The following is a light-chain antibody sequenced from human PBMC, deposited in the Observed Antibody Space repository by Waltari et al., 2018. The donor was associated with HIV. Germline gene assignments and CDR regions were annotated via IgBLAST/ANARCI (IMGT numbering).Light chain of an antibody. CDR1: SSHIGRHF. Sequence: QSVLTQPPSTSATPGQRVTILCSGASSHIGRHFVSWYQHLPGATPKPLIYESDRRPAGVPDRFSGSESGTSASLAISGLRSEDEADYYCAAWDNYLNAWVFGGGTRVTVL. V-gene: IGLV1-47*01. CDR3: AAWDNYLNAWV. J-gene: IGLJ3*02. CDR2: ESD.